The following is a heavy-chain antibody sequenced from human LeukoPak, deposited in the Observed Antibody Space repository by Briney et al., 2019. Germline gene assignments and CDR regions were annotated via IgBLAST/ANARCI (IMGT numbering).Heavy chain of an antibody. CDR1: GYTLTELS. Sequence: GASVKVSCKVSGYTLTELSMHSVRQAPVKGLEWRGGFDPEDGETIYAQKFQGRVTMTEDTSTDTAYMELSSLRSEDTAVYYCATLSHSSSSWDYYFDYWGQGTLVTVSS. CDR3: ATLSHSSSSWDYYFDY. J-gene: IGHJ4*02. D-gene: IGHD6-6*01. V-gene: IGHV1-24*01. CDR2: FDPEDGET.